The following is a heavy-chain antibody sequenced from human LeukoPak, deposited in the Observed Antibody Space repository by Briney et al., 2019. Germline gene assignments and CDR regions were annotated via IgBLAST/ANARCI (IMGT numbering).Heavy chain of an antibody. CDR1: GGSISSYY. Sequence: SETLSLTCTVSGGSISSYYWSWIRQPAGKGLEWIGRIYTSGSTNYNPSLKSRVTMSVDTSKNQFSLKLSSVTAADTAVYYCASEAYYYDSSGYYKYWGQGTLVTVSS. CDR3: ASEAYYYDSSGYYKY. D-gene: IGHD3-22*01. CDR2: IYTSGST. J-gene: IGHJ4*02. V-gene: IGHV4-4*07.